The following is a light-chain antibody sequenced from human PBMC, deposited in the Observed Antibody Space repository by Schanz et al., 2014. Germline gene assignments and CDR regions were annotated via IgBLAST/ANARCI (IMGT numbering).Light chain of an antibody. Sequence: DIQMTQSPSSLSASVGDRVTITCRASQSILTLLNWYQQKPGKAPKLLIFVASSLQSGVPSRFSGSGSGTDFTLTISSLQPEDFATYYCQQLNSYSSLTFGGGTKVEIK. CDR3: QQLNSYSSLT. CDR1: QSILTL. J-gene: IGKJ4*01. V-gene: IGKV1-39*01. CDR2: VAS.